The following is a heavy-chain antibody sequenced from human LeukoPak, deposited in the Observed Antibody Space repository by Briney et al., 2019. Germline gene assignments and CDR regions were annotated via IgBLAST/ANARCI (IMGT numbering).Heavy chain of an antibody. Sequence: SETLSLTCTVSGGSIRSYYWSWIRQPPGKGLEWIGYIYYSGSTNYNPSLKSRVTISVDTPKNQLSLKLTSVTAADTAVYYCARELGATVVNYGMDVWGQGTTVTVSS. V-gene: IGHV4-59*01. J-gene: IGHJ6*02. CDR2: IYYSGST. CDR1: GGSIRSYY. CDR3: ARELGATVVNYGMDV. D-gene: IGHD4-23*01.